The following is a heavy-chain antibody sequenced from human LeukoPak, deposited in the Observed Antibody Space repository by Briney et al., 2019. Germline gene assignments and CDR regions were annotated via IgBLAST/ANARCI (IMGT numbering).Heavy chain of an antibody. J-gene: IGHJ4*02. D-gene: IGHD3-10*01. V-gene: IGHV4-38-2*02. Sequence: TSEALSLTCSVSGFSIGTGYSWGWIRQPPGKGLEWIGTIYHRGNTYYNPSLMSRVTISLDTSKNQFSLRLTSVTAADTALYYCAREVESWFGDLLSYFDSWGQGTQVTVSS. CDR3: AREVESWFGDLLSYFDS. CDR2: IYHRGNT. CDR1: GFSIGTGYS.